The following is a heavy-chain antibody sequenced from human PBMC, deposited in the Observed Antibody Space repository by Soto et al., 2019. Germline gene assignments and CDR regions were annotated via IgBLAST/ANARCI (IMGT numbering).Heavy chain of an antibody. D-gene: IGHD2-15*01. Sequence: GGSLRLSCAASGFTFSSYAMSWVRQAPGKGLEWVSAISGSGGSTYYADSVKGRFTISRDNSKNMLYLQMNSLRAEDTAVYYCAKDQVETDNYYYYGMDVWGQGTTVTVSS. CDR2: ISGSGGST. V-gene: IGHV3-23*01. CDR3: AKDQVETDNYYYYGMDV. CDR1: GFTFSSYA. J-gene: IGHJ6*02.